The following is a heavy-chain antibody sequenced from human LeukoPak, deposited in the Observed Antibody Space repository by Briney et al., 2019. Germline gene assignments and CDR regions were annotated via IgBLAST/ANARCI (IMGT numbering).Heavy chain of an antibody. CDR1: GGSFSGYY. J-gene: IGHJ5*02. D-gene: IGHD2-2*01. V-gene: IGHV4-34*01. CDR2: INHSGST. Sequence: SETLSLTCAVYGGSFSGYYWSWIRQPPGKGLEWIGEINHSGSTNYNPSLKSRVTISVDTSKNQFSLKLSSVTAADTAVYYCARAPRGPAAMRPNWFDPWGQGTLVTVSS. CDR3: ARAPRGPAAMRPNWFDP.